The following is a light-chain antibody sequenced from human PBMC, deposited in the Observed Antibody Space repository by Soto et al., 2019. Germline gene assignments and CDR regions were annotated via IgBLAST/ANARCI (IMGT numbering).Light chain of an antibody. CDR3: QQYGSSSS. CDR2: GAS. V-gene: IGKV3-20*01. CDR1: QSVSSCY. Sequence: EIVLTQSPGTLSLSPGQRATLSCRASQSVSSCYLAWYQQKPGQAPRLLIYGASSRATGIPDRFSGSGSGTDFTLTISRLEPEDFAVYYCQQYGSSSSFGPGTKVDIK. J-gene: IGKJ3*01.